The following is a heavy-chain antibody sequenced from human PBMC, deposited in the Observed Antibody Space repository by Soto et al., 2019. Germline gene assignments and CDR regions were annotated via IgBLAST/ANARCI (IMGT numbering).Heavy chain of an antibody. CDR3: ARGGRGYCSSTSCYKRADYYYYYGMDV. J-gene: IGHJ6*02. CDR1: GFTFSSYG. D-gene: IGHD2-2*02. CDR2: ILYDGSNK. Sequence: QVQLVESGGGVVQPGRSLSLSCAASGFTFSSYGMHWVRQAPGKGLEWVAYILYDGSNKYYADSVKGRFTISRDNSKNTLYLQMNSLRAEDTAVYYCARGGRGYCSSTSCYKRADYYYYYGMDVWGQGTTVTVSS. V-gene: IGHV3-30*03.